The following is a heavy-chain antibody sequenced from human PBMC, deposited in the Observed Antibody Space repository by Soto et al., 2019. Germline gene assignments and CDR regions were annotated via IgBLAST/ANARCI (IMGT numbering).Heavy chain of an antibody. V-gene: IGHV4-59*01. Sequence: SETLSLTCTVPGGSISRDYWSWIRQPPGKALEWIGYIYNSESTNYSPSHNSRDNISVDASKNQFSLKLNSVSAVDTAFFYCAKDIRGRTASAVYNWFDPWGQGILVTV. CDR2: IYNSEST. J-gene: IGHJ5*02. D-gene: IGHD6-13*01. CDR3: AKDIRGRTASAVYNWFDP. CDR1: GGSISRDY.